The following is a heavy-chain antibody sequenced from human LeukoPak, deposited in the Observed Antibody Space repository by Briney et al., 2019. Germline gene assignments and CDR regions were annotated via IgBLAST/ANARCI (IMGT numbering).Heavy chain of an antibody. CDR3: ARDGRFRAVDY. J-gene: IGHJ4*02. CDR2: IYSGGST. Sequence: GGSLRLSCAASGFTVSSNYMSWVRQAPGKGLEWVSVIYSGGSTYYADSVKGRFTISRDNSKNTLYLQITSLRPEDTAVYYCARDGRFRAVDYWGQGTLVSVSS. D-gene: IGHD3-16*01. CDR1: GFTVSSNY. V-gene: IGHV3-53*05.